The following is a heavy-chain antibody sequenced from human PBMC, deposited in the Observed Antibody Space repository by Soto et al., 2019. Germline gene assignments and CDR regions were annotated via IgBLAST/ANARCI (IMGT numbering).Heavy chain of an antibody. CDR1: GASMSPYY. D-gene: IGHD3-16*01. CDR2: IYYSGNT. CDR3: ARVMSRGISLSMDV. J-gene: IGHJ6*02. V-gene: IGHV4-59*01. Sequence: PSETLSLTCTVSGASMSPYYWSWIRQPPGKGLEWIGYIYYSGNTDSNPSLKSRVTISMDTSKNQFSLKLSSVTAEDTAMYYCARVMSRGISLSMDVWGQGTTDTVSS.